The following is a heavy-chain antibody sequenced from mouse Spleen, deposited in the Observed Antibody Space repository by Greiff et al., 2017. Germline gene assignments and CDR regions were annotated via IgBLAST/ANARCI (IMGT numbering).Heavy chain of an antibody. CDR3: ARDRDWTFDY. D-gene: IGHD3-3*01. CDR2: ISDGGSYT. CDR1: GFTFSSYA. Sequence: EVKLMESGGGLVKPGGSLKLSCAASGFTFSSYAMSWVRQTPEKRLEWVATISDGGSYTYYPDNVKGRFTISRDNAKNNLYLQMSHLKSEDTAMYYCARDRDWTFDYWGQGTTLTVSS. V-gene: IGHV5-4*01. J-gene: IGHJ2*01.